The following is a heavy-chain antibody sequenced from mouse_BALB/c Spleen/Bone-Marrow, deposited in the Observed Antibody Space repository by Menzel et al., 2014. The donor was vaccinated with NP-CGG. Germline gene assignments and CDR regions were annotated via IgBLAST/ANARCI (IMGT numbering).Heavy chain of an antibody. V-gene: IGHV5-12-2*01. CDR1: GFTFSSYT. J-gene: IGHJ2*01. CDR2: ISDGGGRA. CDR3: ARQLDSSGYVLDY. Sequence: EVQLQQSGGGLVQPGGSLKLSSAASGFTFSSYTMSWIRQTPEKRLEWVAYISDGGGRAYYPDTVKGRFTISRDNAKNTLYLQMSSLKSEDTAMYYCARQLDSSGYVLDYWGQGTTLTVSS. D-gene: IGHD3-2*01.